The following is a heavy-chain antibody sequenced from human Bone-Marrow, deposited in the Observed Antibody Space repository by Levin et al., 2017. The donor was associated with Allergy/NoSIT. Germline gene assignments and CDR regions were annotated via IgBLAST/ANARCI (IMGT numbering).Heavy chain of an antibody. CDR2: IYHSGST. V-gene: IGHV4-39*07. D-gene: IGHD2-8*01. CDR3: ARDEMVHEIQYYYGMDV. J-gene: IGHJ6*02. CDR1: GGSISTSSYY. Sequence: PSETLSLTCTVSGGSISTSSYYWGWIRQPPGKGLEWIGNIYHSGSTYYTPSLRSRVTISVDTSKNQFSLRVNSVTAADTAVYYCARDEMVHEIQYYYGMDVWGQGTTVTVSS.